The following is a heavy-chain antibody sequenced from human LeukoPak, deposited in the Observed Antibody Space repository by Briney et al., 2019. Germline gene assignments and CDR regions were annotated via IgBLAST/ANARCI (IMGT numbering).Heavy chain of an antibody. J-gene: IGHJ3*02. D-gene: IGHD2-2*01. CDR3: ARELGTKYCSSTSCYGGAFDI. CDR1: GGSISSYY. V-gene: IGHV4-59*08. Sequence: SETLSLTCTVSGGSISSYYWSWIRQPPGKGREWIGYVYYSGRSTYNPSLKSRVTISVDTSKNQFSLKLSSVTAADTAVYYCARELGTKYCSSTSCYGGAFDIWGQGTMVTVSS. CDR2: VYYSGRS.